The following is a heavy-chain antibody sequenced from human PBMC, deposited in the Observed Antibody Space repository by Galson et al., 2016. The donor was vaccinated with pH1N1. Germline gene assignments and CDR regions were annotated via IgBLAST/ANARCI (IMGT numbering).Heavy chain of an antibody. J-gene: IGHJ3*01. V-gene: IGHV2-70*01. CDR1: GFSLSTSGMC. CDR2: IDWDDDK. D-gene: IGHD2-15*01. Sequence: PALVKPTQTLTLTCTFSGFSLSTSGMCVSWIRQPPGKALEWLALIDWDDDKYYSTSLKTRLTISKDTSKNQVVLTMTNMDPVDTATYYWGRNPAFVGGAIDVWGQGTMVTGSS. CDR3: GRNPAFVGGAIDV.